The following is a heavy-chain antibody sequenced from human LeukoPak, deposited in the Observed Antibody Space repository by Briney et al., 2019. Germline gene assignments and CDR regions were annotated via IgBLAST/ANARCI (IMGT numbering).Heavy chain of an antibody. J-gene: IGHJ6*03. CDR3: ARGPSSGYYYMDV. CDR1: GYTFNDYY. D-gene: IGHD2-15*01. V-gene: IGHV1-46*02. Sequence: ASVKVSCKASGYTFNDYYMHWVRQAPGQGLEWMGIINPSGGSTSYAQKFQGRVTMTRDTSTSTVYMELSSLRSEDTAVYYCARGPSSGYYYMDVWGKGTTVTISS. CDR2: INPSGGST.